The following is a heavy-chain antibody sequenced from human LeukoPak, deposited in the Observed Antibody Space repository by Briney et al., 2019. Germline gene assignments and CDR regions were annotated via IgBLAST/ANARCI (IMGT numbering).Heavy chain of an antibody. V-gene: IGHV1-8*01. J-gene: IGHJ4*02. CDR1: GYTFTSYD. CDR3: ARGLRGRGYSYGYVY. CDR2: MNPNSGNT. D-gene: IGHD5-18*01. Sequence: ASVKVSCKASGYTFTSYDVNWVRQATGQGLEWMGWMNPNSGNTGYAQKFQGRVTMTRNTSISTAYMELSSLRSEETAVYYCARGLRGRGYSYGYVYWGQGTLVTVSS.